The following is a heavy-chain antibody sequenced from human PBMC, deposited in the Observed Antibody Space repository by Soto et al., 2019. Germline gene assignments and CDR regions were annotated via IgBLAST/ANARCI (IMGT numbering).Heavy chain of an antibody. CDR2: ISSSGSNI. CDR1: GFTFSSYE. Sequence: GGSLRLSFAASGFTFSSYEMNWVRQAPGKGLAWVSYISSSGSNIYYAVSVKGRFNISRDNAKNSLYLQMNSLRAEDTAVYYCARDPRLVGAVDAPWGQGTLVNDST. D-gene: IGHD1-26*01. V-gene: IGHV3-48*03. CDR3: ARDPRLVGAVDAP. J-gene: IGHJ5*02.